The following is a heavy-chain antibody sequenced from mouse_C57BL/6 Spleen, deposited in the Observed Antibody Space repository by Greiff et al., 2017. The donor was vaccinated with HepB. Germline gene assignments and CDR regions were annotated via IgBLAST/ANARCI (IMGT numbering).Heavy chain of an antibody. J-gene: IGHJ2*01. CDR1: GYTFTSYW. CDR3: ARKSSIATVVSDY. V-gene: IGHV1-50*01. D-gene: IGHD1-1*01. CDR2: IDPSDSYT. Sequence: QVQLQQPGAELVKPGASVKLSCKASGYTFTSYWMQWVKQRPGQGLEWIGEIDPSDSYTNYNQKFKGKATLTVDTTSSTAYMQLRSLTSEDSAVYYCARKSSIATVVSDYWGQGTTLTVSS.